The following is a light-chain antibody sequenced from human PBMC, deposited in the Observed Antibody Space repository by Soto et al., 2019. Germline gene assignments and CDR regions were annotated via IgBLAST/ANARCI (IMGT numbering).Light chain of an antibody. CDR3: QQRINWPLT. V-gene: IGKV3-11*01. CDR2: EVS. CDR1: QSVSSF. Sequence: EIVLTQSPATLSLSPGERATLSCRASQSVSSFLAWYQQKPGQAPRLLIYEVSNRATGIPTRFSGSGSGADFTLTISSLEPEDFAVYYCQQRINWPLTFGGGTKGEIK. J-gene: IGKJ4*01.